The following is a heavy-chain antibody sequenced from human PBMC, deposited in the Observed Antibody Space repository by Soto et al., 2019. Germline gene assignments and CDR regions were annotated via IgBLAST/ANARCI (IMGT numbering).Heavy chain of an antibody. CDR3: ARGRRVVVVPAAIRYYYYYMDV. D-gene: IGHD2-2*01. J-gene: IGHJ6*03. V-gene: IGHV3-7*01. CDR1: GFTFSSYW. Sequence: GGSLRLSCAASGFTFSSYWMSWVRQAPGKGLEWVANIKQDGSEKYYVDSVKGRFTISRDNAKNSLYLQMNSLRAEDTAVYYCARGRRVVVVPAAIRYYYYYMDVWGKGTTVTVSS. CDR2: IKQDGSEK.